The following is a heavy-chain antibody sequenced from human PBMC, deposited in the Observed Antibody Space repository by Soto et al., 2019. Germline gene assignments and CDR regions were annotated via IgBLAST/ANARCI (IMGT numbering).Heavy chain of an antibody. V-gene: IGHV1-2*02. CDR3: AREEQTGANYYLDY. J-gene: IGHJ4*02. CDR2: ISPHSGGP. D-gene: IGHD7-27*01. Sequence: QVRLVQSGAEVKKPGASVKVSCKASGYTFTGYYIHWVRQAPGQGLEWMGSISPHSGGPNYAQRFQGRVTMTRDTSMTTVYMEMSGLTSDDTAVYYCAREEQTGANYYLDYWDQGTLVTVSS. CDR1: GYTFTGYY.